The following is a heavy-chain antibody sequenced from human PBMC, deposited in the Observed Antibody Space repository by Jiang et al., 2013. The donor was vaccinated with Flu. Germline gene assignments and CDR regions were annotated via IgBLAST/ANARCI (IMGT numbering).Heavy chain of an antibody. Sequence: KPTQTLTLTCTVSGFSLSNARMGVSWIRQPPGKALEWLAHIFSNDEKSYSTSLKSRLTISKDTSKSQVVLTMTNMDPVDTATYYCARIPRYGPRVSVIYYGMDVWGKGTTVTVSS. V-gene: IGHV2-26*01. CDR1: GFSLSNARMG. D-gene: IGHD5-18*01. CDR2: IFSNDEK. J-gene: IGHJ6*04. CDR3: ARIPRYGPRVSVIYYGMDV.